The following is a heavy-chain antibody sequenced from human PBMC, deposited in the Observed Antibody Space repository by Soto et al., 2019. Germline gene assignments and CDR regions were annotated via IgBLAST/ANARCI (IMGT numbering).Heavy chain of an antibody. CDR2: IYSGGST. CDR1: GFTVSSNY. V-gene: IGHV3-53*01. J-gene: IGHJ4*02. Sequence: EVQLVESGGGLIQPGGSLRLSCAASGFTVSSNYMSWVRQAPGKGLEWVSVIYSGGSTYYADSVKGRFTISRDNSKNTLYLQMNSPRAEDTAVYYCARERPSYYFDYWGQGTLVTVSS. CDR3: ARERPSYYFDY.